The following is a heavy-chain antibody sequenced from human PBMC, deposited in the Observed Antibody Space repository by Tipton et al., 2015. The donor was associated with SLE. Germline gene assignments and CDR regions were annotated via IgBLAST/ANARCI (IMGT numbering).Heavy chain of an antibody. CDR1: GFTFDDYA. J-gene: IGHJ4*02. D-gene: IGHD2-2*01. Sequence: SLRLSCAASGFTFDDYAMHWVRQAPGKGLEWVSGIGWNSGYIGYADSVEGRFTISRDNAKNSLNLQMNSLRVEDTAVYYCARGILHCSSASCTYYFDNWGQGTLVTVSS. CDR2: IGWNSGYI. CDR3: ARGILHCSSASCTYYFDN. V-gene: IGHV3-9*01.